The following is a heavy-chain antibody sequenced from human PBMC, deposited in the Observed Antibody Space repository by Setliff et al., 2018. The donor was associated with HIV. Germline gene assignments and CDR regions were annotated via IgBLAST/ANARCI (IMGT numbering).Heavy chain of an antibody. Sequence: SETLSLTCTVSGDSINTHYWSRIRQPPGKGLEWIGCISHSGNTNFNPSLNSRVTISLDTSKNQFFLRLTSLTAADTAIYYCARSTVGAGASFPWGRGILVTVSS. CDR3: ARSTVGAGASFP. CDR1: GDSINTHY. D-gene: IGHD1-26*01. CDR2: ISHSGNT. J-gene: IGHJ5*02. V-gene: IGHV4-59*11.